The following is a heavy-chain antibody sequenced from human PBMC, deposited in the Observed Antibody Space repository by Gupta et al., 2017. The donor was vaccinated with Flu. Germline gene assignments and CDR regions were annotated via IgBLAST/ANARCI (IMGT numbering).Heavy chain of an antibody. CDR2: IYTSGST. Sequence: QVQLQESGPGLVKPSQTLSLTCTVSGGSIRSGSYYWSWIRQPAGKGLEWIGRIYTSGSTNYNPSLKSRVTISVDTSKNQFSLKLSSVTAADTAVYYCARALVYYYDSSGYDAFDIWGQGTMVTVSS. J-gene: IGHJ3*02. D-gene: IGHD3-22*01. CDR3: ARALVYYYDSSGYDAFDI. CDR1: GGSIRSGSYY. V-gene: IGHV4-61*02.